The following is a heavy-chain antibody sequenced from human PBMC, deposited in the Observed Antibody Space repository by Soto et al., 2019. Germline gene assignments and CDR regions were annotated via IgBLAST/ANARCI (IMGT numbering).Heavy chain of an antibody. CDR2: INEDSSYI. CDR1: GFTFSSYS. CDR3: VRDFGRYFRSGYMDV. J-gene: IGHJ6*03. V-gene: IGHV3-21*02. Sequence: EVQLVESGGALVKPGGSLRLSCAASGFTFSSYSMNWVRQAPGKGLEWVSSINEDSSYIYYAHSLRGRFTISRDNAKDSLYLQMNYLRAEDTAVYYCVRDFGRYFRSGYMDVWGDGATVTVSS. D-gene: IGHD3-9*01.